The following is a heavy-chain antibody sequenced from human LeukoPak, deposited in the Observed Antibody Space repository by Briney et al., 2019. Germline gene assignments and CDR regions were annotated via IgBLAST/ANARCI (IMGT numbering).Heavy chain of an antibody. J-gene: IGHJ4*02. CDR3: AKSVGATSLAIDY. Sequence: GGSLRLSCAASGFTFSSYGMHWVRQAPGKGLEWVAVISYDGSNKYYADSVKGQFTISRDNSKNTLYLQMNSLRAEDTAVYYCAKSVGATSLAIDYWGQGTLVTVSS. D-gene: IGHD1-26*01. CDR1: GFTFSSYG. V-gene: IGHV3-30*18. CDR2: ISYDGSNK.